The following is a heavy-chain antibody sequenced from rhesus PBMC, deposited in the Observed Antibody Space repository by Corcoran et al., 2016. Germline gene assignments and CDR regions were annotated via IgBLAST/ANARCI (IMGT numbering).Heavy chain of an antibody. CDR3: ARVSSSGWPKGRFDY. CDR1: GFSISTSGTG. J-gene: IGHJ4*01. Sequence: QVTLKESGPALVKPTQTLTLTCTFSGFSISTSGTGVGWIRQPPGKALKWLASIYWNDSKYYSKSLKSRLTISKDTSKNQVVLTMTNMDPVDTATYYCARVSSSGWPKGRFDYWGQGVLVTVSS. CDR2: IYWNDSK. D-gene: IGHD6-31*01. V-gene: IGHV2-95*01.